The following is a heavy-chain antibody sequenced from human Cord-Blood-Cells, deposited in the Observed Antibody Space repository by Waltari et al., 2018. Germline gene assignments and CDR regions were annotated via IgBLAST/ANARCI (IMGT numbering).Heavy chain of an antibody. CDR2: INHSGST. Sequence: QVQLQQWGAGLLKPSETLSLTCAVYGGSFSGYYWSWIRQPPGKGLEWIGEINHSGSTDTHPAHKSRVIRSIDTYKNQFSLKLSFVTASDTAVYYCARGRFPLSICGVVRGQQSGCTFDIWVQGTMVTVSS. J-gene: IGHJ3*02. V-gene: IGHV4-34*01. CDR3: ARGRFPLSICGVVRGQQSGCTFDI. CDR1: GGSFSGYY. D-gene: IGHD3-3*01.